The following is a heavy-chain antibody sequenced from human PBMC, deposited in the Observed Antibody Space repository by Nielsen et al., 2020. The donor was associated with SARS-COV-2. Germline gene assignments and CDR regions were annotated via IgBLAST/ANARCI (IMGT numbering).Heavy chain of an antibody. CDR3: AKAVATMYAFDI. V-gene: IGHV3-30*18. CDR1: GFTFSSYG. J-gene: IGHJ3*02. D-gene: IGHD5-12*01. Sequence: GESLKISCAASGFTFSSYGMHWVRQAPGKGLEWVAVISYDGSNKYYADSVKGRFTISRDNSKNTLYLQMNSLRAEDTAVYYCAKAVATMYAFDIWGQGTTVTVSS. CDR2: ISYDGSNK.